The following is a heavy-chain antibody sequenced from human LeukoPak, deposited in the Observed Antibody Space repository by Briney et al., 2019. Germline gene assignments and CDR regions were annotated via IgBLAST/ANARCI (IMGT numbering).Heavy chain of an antibody. V-gene: IGHV3-48*04. CDR3: ASEWWELHH. J-gene: IGHJ5*02. CDR2: ISSSSSTI. D-gene: IGHD1-26*01. Sequence: PGGSLRLSCAASGFTFSSYSMNWVRQAPGKGLEWVSYISSSSSTIYYADSVKGRFTISRDNAKNSLYLQVNSLRAEDTAVYYCASEWWELHHWGQGTLVTVSS. CDR1: GFTFSSYS.